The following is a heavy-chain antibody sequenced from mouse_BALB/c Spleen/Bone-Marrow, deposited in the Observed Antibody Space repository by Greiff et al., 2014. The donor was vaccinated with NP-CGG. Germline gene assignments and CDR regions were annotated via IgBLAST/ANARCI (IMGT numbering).Heavy chain of an antibody. CDR2: ISYSGST. J-gene: IGHJ1*01. CDR3: ARGHYYGNGYFDV. CDR1: GYSITNVYA. Sequence: DVKLQESGPGLVKPSQSLSLTCTVTGYSITNVYAWNWIRQFPGNKLEWLGYISYSGSTSYIPSLKSRISITRDTSKNQFFLQLSSVTTEDTATYYCARGHYYGNGYFDVWGAGTTVTVSS. V-gene: IGHV3-2*02. D-gene: IGHD1-2*01.